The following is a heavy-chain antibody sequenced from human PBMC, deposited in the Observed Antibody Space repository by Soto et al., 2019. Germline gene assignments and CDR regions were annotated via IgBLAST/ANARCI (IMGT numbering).Heavy chain of an antibody. CDR1: GFTFSSYA. CDR2: ISGSGGGT. J-gene: IGHJ4*02. V-gene: IGHV3-23*01. Sequence: GGSLRLSCAASGFTFSSYAMSWVRQAPGKGLEWVSAISGSGGGTYYADSVKGRFTISRDNSKNTLYLQMNSLRAEDTAVYYCAKVTGNYYYDSSGYPFDYWGQGTLVTVSS. D-gene: IGHD3-22*01. CDR3: AKVTGNYYYDSSGYPFDY.